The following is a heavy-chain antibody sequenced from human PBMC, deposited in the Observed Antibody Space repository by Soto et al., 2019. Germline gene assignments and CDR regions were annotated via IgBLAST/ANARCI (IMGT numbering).Heavy chain of an antibody. CDR2: ISSSSSTI. V-gene: IGHV3-48*01. J-gene: IGHJ3*02. CDR1: GFTFSSYS. D-gene: IGHD2-21*01. CDR3: ALAYCGGDCYTPHDAFDI. Sequence: PGGSLRLSCAASGFTFSSYSMNWVRQAPGKGLEWVSYISSSSSTIYYADSVKGRFTISRDNAKNSLYLQMNSLRAEDTAVYYCALAYCGGDCYTPHDAFDIWGQGTMVTVSS.